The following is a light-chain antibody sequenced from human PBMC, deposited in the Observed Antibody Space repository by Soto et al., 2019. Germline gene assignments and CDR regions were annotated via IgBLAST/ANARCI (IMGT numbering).Light chain of an antibody. J-gene: IGKJ1*01. CDR1: QSVSSN. CDR3: QHYGSSPPRT. Sequence: EVVLTQSPGTLSLSPGERVTLSCRASQSVSSNLAWYQQKPGQAPRLLIYGASSRATGIPDRFSGSGSGTDFTLTISRLEPEDFAVYYCQHYGSSPPRTFGQGTKVEIK. CDR2: GAS. V-gene: IGKV3-20*01.